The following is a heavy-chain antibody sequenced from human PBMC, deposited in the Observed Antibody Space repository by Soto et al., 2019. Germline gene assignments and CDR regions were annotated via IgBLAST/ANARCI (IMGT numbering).Heavy chain of an antibody. V-gene: IGHV3-23*01. CDR1: GLTFGSRA. CDR3: ARGSTDSYPGSRISDF. D-gene: IGHD3-10*01. CDR2: ITDTGGDA. J-gene: IGHJ4*02. Sequence: GGSLRLSCVASGLTFGSRAMSWVRQAPGEGLQWVSTITDTGGDAKYADSVRGRFVISRDNSKKTLYLQMTSLTAEDSAMYFCARGSTDSYPGSRISDFWGRGTQVTVSS.